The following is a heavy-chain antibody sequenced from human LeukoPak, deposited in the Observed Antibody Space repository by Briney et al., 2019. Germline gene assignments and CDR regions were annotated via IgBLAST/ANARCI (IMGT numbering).Heavy chain of an antibody. CDR3: ARDRHVPGLYYYYMDV. D-gene: IGHD6-6*01. J-gene: IGHJ6*03. CDR2: ISSSVGST. CDR1: GFTFSSYA. Sequence: GGSLRLSCAASGFTFSSYAMSWVRQAPGKGLEWVSAISSSVGSTYYADSVKGRFTISRDNAKNSLYLQMNSLRPEDTAVYFCARDRHVPGLYYYYMDVWGKGTTVTVSS. V-gene: IGHV3-23*01.